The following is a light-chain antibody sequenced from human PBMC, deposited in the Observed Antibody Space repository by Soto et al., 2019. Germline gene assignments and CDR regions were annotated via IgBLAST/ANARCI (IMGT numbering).Light chain of an antibody. J-gene: IGKJ5*01. CDR3: QQYVSLPIT. Sequence: EIVLTQSPGTLSLSPEERATLSCRASQSIGSSYLAWYQQKPGQAPRLLIYGASTRATGIPDRFSGSGSGTDFTLTINGVAPEDFAVYYCQQYVSLPITFGQGTRLEIK. CDR1: QSIGSSY. CDR2: GAS. V-gene: IGKV3-20*01.